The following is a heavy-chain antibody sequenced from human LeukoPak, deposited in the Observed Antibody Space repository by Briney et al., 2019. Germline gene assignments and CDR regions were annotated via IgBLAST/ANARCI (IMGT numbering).Heavy chain of an antibody. Sequence: GASVKVSCKASGGTFSSYAISWVRQAPGQGLEWMGRIIPILGIANYAQKFQGRVTITADKSTSTAYMELSSLRSEDTAVYYYARDDRGYCSSTSCYTGTRFDYWGQGTLVTVSS. V-gene: IGHV1-69*04. CDR2: IIPILGIA. J-gene: IGHJ4*02. CDR3: ARDDRGYCSSTSCYTGTRFDY. D-gene: IGHD2-2*02. CDR1: GGTFSSYA.